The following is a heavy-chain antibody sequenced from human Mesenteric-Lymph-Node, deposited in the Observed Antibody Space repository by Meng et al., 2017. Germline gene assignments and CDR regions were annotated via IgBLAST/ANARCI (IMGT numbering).Heavy chain of an antibody. CDR2: INAGNGNT. Sequence: ASVKVSCKASGYTFTSYAMHWVRQAPGQRLEWMGWINAGNGNTKYTQKFQGRVTITRDTSTSTAYMELSSLRSEDTAVYYCARQNSNYLYYCYYGMDVWGQGTTVTVSS. D-gene: IGHD4-11*01. CDR1: GYTFTSYA. J-gene: IGHJ6*02. V-gene: IGHV1-3*01. CDR3: ARQNSNYLYYCYYGMDV.